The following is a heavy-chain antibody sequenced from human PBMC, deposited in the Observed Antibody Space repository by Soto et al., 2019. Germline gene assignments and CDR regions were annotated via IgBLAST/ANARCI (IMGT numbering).Heavy chain of an antibody. D-gene: IGHD3-22*01. Sequence: ASVKVSCKASGYTFTSYYMHWVRQAPGQGLEWMGWISAYNGNTNYAQKLQGRVTMTTDTSTSTAYMELRSLRSDDTAVYYCARVPFYYDSSGYYPDAFDIWGQGTMVTVSS. CDR1: GYTFTSYY. CDR2: ISAYNGNT. V-gene: IGHV1-18*04. J-gene: IGHJ3*02. CDR3: ARVPFYYDSSGYYPDAFDI.